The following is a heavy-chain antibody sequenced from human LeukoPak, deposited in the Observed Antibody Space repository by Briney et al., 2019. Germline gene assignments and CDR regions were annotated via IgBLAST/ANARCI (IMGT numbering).Heavy chain of an antibody. CDR3: ARAGRAGALETLTYFDY. CDR2: INPSGGGT. Sequence: GASVKVSCKASGYTFTSHYMQWVRLAPGQGLEWMGIINPSGGGTRYAQKFQGRVTMTRDTSTSTVYMELSSLRSEDTAVYYCARAGRAGALETLTYFDYWGQGTLVSVSS. V-gene: IGHV1-46*01. CDR1: GYTFTSHY. D-gene: IGHD1-1*01. J-gene: IGHJ4*02.